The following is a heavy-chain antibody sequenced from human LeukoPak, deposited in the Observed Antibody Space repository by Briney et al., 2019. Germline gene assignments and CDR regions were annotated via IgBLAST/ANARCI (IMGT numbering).Heavy chain of an antibody. J-gene: IGHJ6*04. CDR3: AELGITMIGGV. Sequence: PGGSLRLSCAASGFTLSGYWMSWIRQAPGEGLEWVSYISSLSGTIYYADSVKGRFTISRDNAKNSLYLQMNSLRAEDTAVYYCAELGITMIGGVWGKGTTVTISS. CDR2: ISSLSGTI. D-gene: IGHD3-10*02. CDR1: GFTLSGYW. V-gene: IGHV3-48*01.